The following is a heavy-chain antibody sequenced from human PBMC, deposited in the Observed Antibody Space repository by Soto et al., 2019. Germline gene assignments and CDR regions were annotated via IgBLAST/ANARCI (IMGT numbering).Heavy chain of an antibody. V-gene: IGHV4-31*03. CDR3: ARDFLYDSSVYYEGSPHRAYYYYYGMDV. Sequence: SGTLSLTCTVSGGSISSGGYYWSWIRQHPGKGLEWIGYIYYSGSTYYNPSLKSRVTISVDTSKNQFSLKLSSVTAADTAVYYCARDFLYDSSVYYEGSPHRAYYYYYGMDVWGEGTKVTVS. J-gene: IGHJ6*02. CDR2: IYYSGST. CDR1: GGSISSGGYY. D-gene: IGHD3-22*01.